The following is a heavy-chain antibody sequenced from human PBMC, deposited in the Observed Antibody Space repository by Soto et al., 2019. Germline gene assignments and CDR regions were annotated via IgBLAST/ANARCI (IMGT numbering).Heavy chain of an antibody. V-gene: IGHV3-23*01. CDR3: AKEVVPTAIAGSYYYGMDV. Sequence: GGSLRLSCAASGFTFSSYAMSWVRQAPGKGLEWVSAISGSGGSTYYADSVKGRFTISRDNSKNTLYLQMNSLRAEDTAVYYCAKEVVPTAIAGSYYYGMDVWGQGTTVTVSS. CDR2: ISGSGGST. CDR1: GFTFSSYA. D-gene: IGHD2-2*01. J-gene: IGHJ6*02.